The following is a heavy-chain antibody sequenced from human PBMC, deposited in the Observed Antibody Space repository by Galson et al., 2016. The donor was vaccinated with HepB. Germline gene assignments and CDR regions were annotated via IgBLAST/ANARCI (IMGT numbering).Heavy chain of an antibody. D-gene: IGHD3-10*01. CDR2: IIPISATT. Sequence: SVKVSCKASGGTFNTYAMNWVRQAPGQGLEWLGNIIPISATTNYAQRFQDRVTINTDDSTSTAYLELSSLRSEDTAVYYCAYDRFGSGSYFDYWGQGSLVTASS. V-gene: IGHV1-69*05. CDR3: AYDRFGSGSYFDY. J-gene: IGHJ4*02. CDR1: GGTFNTYA.